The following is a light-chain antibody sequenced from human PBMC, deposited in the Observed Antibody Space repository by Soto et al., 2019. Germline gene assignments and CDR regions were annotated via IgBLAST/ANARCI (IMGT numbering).Light chain of an antibody. Sequence: DIQMLQSPSTLSASVGARVSITCLASQTIDSWLAWYQQRPGKPPNLLIYKASTLASGVPSRFSGSGSGTEFTLTINSLQPDDFATYYCQQYHSYSGTFGQGTKVDI. CDR3: QQYHSYSGT. J-gene: IGKJ1*01. CDR2: KAS. V-gene: IGKV1-5*03. CDR1: QTIDSW.